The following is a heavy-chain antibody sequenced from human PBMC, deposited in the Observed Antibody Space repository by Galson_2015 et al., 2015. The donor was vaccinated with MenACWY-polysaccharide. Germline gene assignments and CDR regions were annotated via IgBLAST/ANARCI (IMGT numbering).Heavy chain of an antibody. J-gene: IGHJ4*02. D-gene: IGHD5-18*01. CDR3: ARDRHSYDSGDY. Sequence: SLRLSCAASGFTFSDYYMRWIRQAPGKGLEWVSYISSSGSTIYYADSVKGRFTISRDNAKNSLYLQMNSLRAEDTAVYYCARDRHSYDSGDYWGQGTLVTVSS. V-gene: IGHV3-11*01. CDR2: ISSSGSTI. CDR1: GFTFSDYY.